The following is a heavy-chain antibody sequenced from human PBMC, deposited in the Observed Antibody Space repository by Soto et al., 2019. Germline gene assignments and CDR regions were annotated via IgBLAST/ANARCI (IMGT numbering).Heavy chain of an antibody. V-gene: IGHV1-18*01. D-gene: IGHD6-13*01. J-gene: IGHJ4*02. Sequence: ASVKVSCKASGYRFSSYGISWVRQAPGQGLECMGWISAYNGNTNYAQKLQGRVTMTTDTSTSTAYMELRSLRSDDTAEYYCAASPSRSGKTNPDDWPEGTRVTRSS. CDR3: AASPSRSGKTNPDD. CDR2: ISAYNGNT. CDR1: GYRFSSYG.